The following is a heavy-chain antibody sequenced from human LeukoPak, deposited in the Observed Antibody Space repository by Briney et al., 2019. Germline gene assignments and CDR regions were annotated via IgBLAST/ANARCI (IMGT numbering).Heavy chain of an antibody. CDR2: ISSSGSTI. D-gene: IGHD3-3*01. CDR1: GFTFSSYA. CDR3: GGDQRFLEWLNPLDY. V-gene: IGHV3-48*03. Sequence: PGGSLRLSCAASGFTFSSYAMNWVRQAPGKGLEWVSYISSSGSTIYYADSVKGRFTISRDNAKNSLYLQMNSLRAEDTAVYYCGGDQRFLEWLNPLDYWAREPWSPSPQ. J-gene: IGHJ4*02.